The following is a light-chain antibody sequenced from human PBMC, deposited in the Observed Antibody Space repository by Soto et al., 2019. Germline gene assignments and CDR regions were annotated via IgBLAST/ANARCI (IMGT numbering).Light chain of an antibody. CDR3: LQYNNWPPIT. CDR1: QSVSNN. Sequence: EVVMTQSPATLSVSPGERATLSCRASQSVSNNLAWYQQKPGQAPRLLVYGSSSRATDIPARFSGSGSGTDFTLTISSLQYEDFAVYYCLQYNNWPPITFGQGTRLEIK. V-gene: IGKV3-15*01. J-gene: IGKJ5*01. CDR2: GSS.